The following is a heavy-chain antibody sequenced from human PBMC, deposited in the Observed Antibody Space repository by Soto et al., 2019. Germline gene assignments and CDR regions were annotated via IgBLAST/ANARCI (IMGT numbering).Heavy chain of an antibody. CDR2: ISVYNGNT. CDR3: ARDSSGYSSGWAFDY. CDR1: GYTFTSYG. D-gene: IGHD6-19*01. J-gene: IGHJ4*02. Sequence: QVQLVQSGAEVKKPGASVKVSCKASGYTFTSYGISCVRQAPGQGLEWMGWISVYNGNTNYAQKIQGRVTMTTDTSTSTAYMELRSLRSDDTAVYYCARDSSGYSSGWAFDYWGKGTLVTVTS. V-gene: IGHV1-18*04.